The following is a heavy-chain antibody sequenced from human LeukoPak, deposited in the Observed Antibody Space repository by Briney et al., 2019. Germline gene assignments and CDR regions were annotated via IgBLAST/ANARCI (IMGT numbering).Heavy chain of an antibody. CDR3: AREPHSDYSDHTDAFDI. D-gene: IGHD4-17*01. CDR2: ISGDERSK. Sequence: PGGSLRLSCAASGFTFSSYWMHWVRQAPGKGLVWVSHISGDERSKSNADSVEGRFTISRDNAKNTLYLQMNSLRAEDTAVYFCAREPHSDYSDHTDAFDIRGQGTMVTVSS. V-gene: IGHV3-74*01. CDR1: GFTFSSYW. J-gene: IGHJ3*02.